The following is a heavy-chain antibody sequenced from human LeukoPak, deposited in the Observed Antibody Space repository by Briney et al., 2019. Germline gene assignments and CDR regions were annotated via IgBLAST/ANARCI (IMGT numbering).Heavy chain of an antibody. CDR2: IYTSGST. J-gene: IGHJ3*02. V-gene: IGHV4-61*02. CDR1: GGSISSGSYY. D-gene: IGHD3-3*01. Sequence: PSETLSLTCTVSGGSISSGSYYWSWIRQPAGKGLEWIGRIYTSGSTNYNPSLKSRVTISVDTSKNQFSLKLSSVTAADTAVYYCARVEIRYDFWSDTDAFDIWGQGTMVTVSS. CDR3: ARVEIRYDFWSDTDAFDI.